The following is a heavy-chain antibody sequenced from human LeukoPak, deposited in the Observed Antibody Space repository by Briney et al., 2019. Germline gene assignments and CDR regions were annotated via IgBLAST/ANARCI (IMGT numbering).Heavy chain of an antibody. J-gene: IGHJ4*02. CDR3: AKGVTSGALSCTGYYYGFDY. CDR1: GFTFSSYA. D-gene: IGHD3-22*01. CDR2: ISGSGGST. V-gene: IGHV3-23*01. Sequence: GGPLRLSCAASGFTFSSYAMSWVRQAPGKGLEWVSAISGSGGSTYYADSVKGRFTISRDNSRNTLYLQMNSLRAEDAAVYYCAKGVTSGALSCTGYYYGFDYWGQGTLVTVSS.